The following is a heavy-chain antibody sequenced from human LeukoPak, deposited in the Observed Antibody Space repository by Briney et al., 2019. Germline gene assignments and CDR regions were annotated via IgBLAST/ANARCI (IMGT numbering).Heavy chain of an antibody. Sequence: PGGSLRLSCAASGFTFSSYWMSWVRQAPGKGLEWVANIKQDGSEKYYVDSVKGRFTISRDNAKNSLYLQMNSLGAEDTAVYYCARDGVLLWFGELSNAFDIWGQGTMVTVSS. V-gene: IGHV3-7*01. CDR2: IKQDGSEK. CDR1: GFTFSSYW. D-gene: IGHD3-10*01. J-gene: IGHJ3*02. CDR3: ARDGVLLWFGELSNAFDI.